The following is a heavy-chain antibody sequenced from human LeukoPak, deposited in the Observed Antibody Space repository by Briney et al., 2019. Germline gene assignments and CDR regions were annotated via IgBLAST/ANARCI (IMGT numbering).Heavy chain of an antibody. CDR1: GFTFSSYS. D-gene: IGHD3-22*01. CDR3: AKDRAEYYYDSSGLDI. V-gene: IGHV3-48*01. J-gene: IGHJ3*02. Sequence: GGSLRLSCAASGFTFSSYSMNWVRQAPGKGLEWVSYISSSSSTTYYADSVKGRFTTSRDNSKNTLYLQMNSLRAEDTAVYYCAKDRAEYYYDSSGLDIWGQGTMVTVSS. CDR2: ISSSSSTT.